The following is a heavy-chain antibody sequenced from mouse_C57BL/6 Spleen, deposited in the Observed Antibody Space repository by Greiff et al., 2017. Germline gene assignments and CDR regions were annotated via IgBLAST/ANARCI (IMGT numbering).Heavy chain of an antibody. J-gene: IGHJ1*03. Sequence: EVQLVESGGGLVKPGGSLKLSCAASGFTFSDYGMHWVRQAPEKGLEWVAYISSGSSTIYYAATVKGRFTISRDNAKHTLFLQMTSLRSEDTAMYYWTRRAVVARLWYFDYWGTGTTLTVSS. CDR3: TRRAVVARLWYFDY. D-gene: IGHD1-1*01. CDR1: GFTFSDYG. V-gene: IGHV5-17*01. CDR2: ISSGSSTI.